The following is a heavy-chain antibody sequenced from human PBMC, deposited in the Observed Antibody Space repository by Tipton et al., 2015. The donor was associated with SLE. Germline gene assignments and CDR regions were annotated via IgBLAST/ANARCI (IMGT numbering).Heavy chain of an antibody. CDR2: IYFTGTT. CDR3: ARGGSWFDS. V-gene: IGHV4-59*01. J-gene: IGHJ5*01. Sequence: TLSLTCTVSGGSISGFYWTWIRQPPGKGLEWIGYIYFTGTTNYNPSLKSRVTISVDTSKNQFSLKLSSVTAADTALYYCARGGSWFDSWGQGTPVTVSS. D-gene: IGHD3-10*01. CDR1: GGSISGFY.